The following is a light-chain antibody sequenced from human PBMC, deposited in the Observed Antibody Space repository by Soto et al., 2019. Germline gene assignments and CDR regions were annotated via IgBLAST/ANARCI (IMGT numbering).Light chain of an antibody. J-gene: IGLJ1*01. CDR1: SSDVGGYIY. Sequence: QSVLTQPASVSGSPGQSITISCTGTSSDVGGYIYVSWYQQHPGKAPKLMIYEVSNRPSGVSNRFSGSKSGNTASLTISGLQDEDEADYYCSSYTSSSLFVFGTGTKVTVL. V-gene: IGLV2-14*01. CDR3: SSYTSSSLFV. CDR2: EVS.